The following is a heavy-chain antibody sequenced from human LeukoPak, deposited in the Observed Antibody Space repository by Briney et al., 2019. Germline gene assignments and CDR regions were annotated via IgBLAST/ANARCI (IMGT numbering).Heavy chain of an antibody. J-gene: IGHJ6*02. CDR1: VGSINSGNW. D-gene: IGHD2-2*02. Sequence: SETLSLTSAVSVGSINSGNWWSWVRQSPGKGLEWIGEIYHNGTPNYNPSLKSRVTISADTFKNHFSLKMTSVTAADTAVYYCATAPILRGEGGEHYKYGMDVWGQGTTVIVSS. CDR3: ATAPILRGEGGEHYKYGMDV. CDR2: IYHNGTP. V-gene: IGHV4-4*02.